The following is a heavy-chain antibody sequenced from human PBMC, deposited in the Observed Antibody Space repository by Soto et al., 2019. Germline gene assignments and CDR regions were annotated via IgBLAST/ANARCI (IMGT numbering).Heavy chain of an antibody. D-gene: IGHD2-2*01. J-gene: IGHJ4*02. CDR3: ARGYCSDIGCSDYFDY. CDR1: GYTFTDNY. CDR2: INPTTGGT. Sequence: QVQLVQSGAEVKKPGASVKVSCKASGYTFTDNYLHWVRQAPGQGLEWMAFINPTTGGTKFAQKFQGRVTMTWDTSINTAYMELSRLRSDDTAMYYCARGYCSDIGCSDYFDYWGQGTLVTVSS. V-gene: IGHV1-2*02.